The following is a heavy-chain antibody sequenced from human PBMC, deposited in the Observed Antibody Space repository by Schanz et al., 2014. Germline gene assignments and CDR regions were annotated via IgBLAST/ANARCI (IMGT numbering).Heavy chain of an antibody. Sequence: QVQLVQSGAEVKKPGASVKVSCKASGYTFTSDSMHWVRQAPGQGLEWMGIVNPSVRGTHFAREFQGRVDVTSVTSTSTVYMELSGLRSEDTAVYYCARDGGEMVRGVIEGVNHYYYGMDVWGQGTTVTVSS. V-gene: IGHV1-46*03. D-gene: IGHD3-10*01. CDR2: VNPSVRGT. J-gene: IGHJ6*02. CDR1: GYTFTSDS. CDR3: ARDGGEMVRGVIEGVNHYYYGMDV.